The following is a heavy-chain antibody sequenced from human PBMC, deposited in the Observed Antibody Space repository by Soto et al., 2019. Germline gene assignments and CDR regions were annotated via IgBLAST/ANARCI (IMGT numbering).Heavy chain of an antibody. J-gene: IGHJ1*01. CDR1: GFPRSTSGVA. V-gene: IGHV2-5*02. CDR3: PHTNYYMLTGYYPRIYFHH. Sequence: QITLKESGPTLVKPTQTLTLTCTFSGFPRSTSGVAVGWIRQRPEKALEWLALIYWDDNKPYSPSLKSSHTTTKDTSKSQAVPTMTNMDPVDTGTYYCPHTNYYMLTGYYPRIYFHHWGQGTLVTVSS. CDR2: IYWDDNK. D-gene: IGHD3-9*01.